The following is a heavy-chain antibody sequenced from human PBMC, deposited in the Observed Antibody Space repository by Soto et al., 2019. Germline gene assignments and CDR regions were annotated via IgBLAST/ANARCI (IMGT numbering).Heavy chain of an antibody. V-gene: IGHV3-20*04. CDR2: INWNGGST. CDR3: ASGIVGATTYGMDV. Sequence: PGGSLRLSCAASGFTFSSYGLSWVRQAPGKGLEWVSGINWNGGSTRYADSVKGRFTISRDNAKNSLYLQMNSLRAEDTALYYCASGIVGATTYGMDVWGQGTTVTVSS. D-gene: IGHD1-26*01. CDR1: GFTFSSYG. J-gene: IGHJ6*02.